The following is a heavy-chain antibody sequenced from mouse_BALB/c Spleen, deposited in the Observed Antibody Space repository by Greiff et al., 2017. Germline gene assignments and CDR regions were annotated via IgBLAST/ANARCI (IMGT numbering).Heavy chain of an antibody. Sequence: VKLQESGPGLVAPSQSLSITCTVSGFSLTGYGVNWVRQPPGKGLEWLGMIWGDGSTDYNSALKSRLSISKDNSKSQVFLKMNSLQTDDTARYYCAREYGYDEGYFDYWGQGTTLTVSS. D-gene: IGHD2-2*01. V-gene: IGHV2-6-7*01. CDR3: AREYGYDEGYFDY. CDR2: IWGDGST. CDR1: GFSLTGYG. J-gene: IGHJ2*01.